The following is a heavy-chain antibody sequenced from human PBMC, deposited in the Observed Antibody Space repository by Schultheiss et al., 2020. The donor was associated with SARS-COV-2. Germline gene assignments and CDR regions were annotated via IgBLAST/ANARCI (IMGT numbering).Heavy chain of an antibody. CDR3: ARSPPALNFGDYYFYL. D-gene: IGHD4-17*01. Sequence: SETLSLTCTVSGGSISSYYWSWIRQPPGKGLEWIGSIYYSGSTYYNPSLKSRVTISVDKSKNQFSLKLSSVTAADTAVYYCARSPPALNFGDYYFYLWGQGTLVTVSS. CDR1: GGSISSYY. J-gene: IGHJ4*02. CDR2: IYYSGST. V-gene: IGHV4-59*12.